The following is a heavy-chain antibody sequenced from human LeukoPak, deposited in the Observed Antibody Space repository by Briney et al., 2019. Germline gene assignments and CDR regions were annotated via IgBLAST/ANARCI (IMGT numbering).Heavy chain of an antibody. V-gene: IGHV3-30*03. Sequence: PGGSLRLSCAASGFTFSSYGMHWVRQAPGKGLEWVAVISYDGSNKYYADSVKGRFTISRDNAKSSLYLQMNSLRADDTAVYYCARVAEAAAFDYWGQGTLVTVSS. CDR2: ISYDGSNK. CDR1: GFTFSSYG. CDR3: ARVAEAAAFDY. J-gene: IGHJ4*02. D-gene: IGHD6-13*01.